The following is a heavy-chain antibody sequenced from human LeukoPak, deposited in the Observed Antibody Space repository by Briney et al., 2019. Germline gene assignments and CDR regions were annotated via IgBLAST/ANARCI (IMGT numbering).Heavy chain of an antibody. V-gene: IGHV3-53*01. J-gene: IGHJ4*02. CDR1: GFTVSSNY. CDR2: IYSGGST. CDR3: ARVHGSGNFYYFDY. Sequence: GGSLRLSCAASGFTVSSNYMSWVRQAPGKGLEWVSVIYSGGSTYYSDSVKGRFTISRDNSKNTLYLQMNSLRAEDTAVYYCARVHGSGNFYYFDYWGQGTLVTVSS. D-gene: IGHD3-10*01.